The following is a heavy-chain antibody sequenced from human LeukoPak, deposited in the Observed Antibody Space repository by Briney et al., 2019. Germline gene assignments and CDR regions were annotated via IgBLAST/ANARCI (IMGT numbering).Heavy chain of an antibody. CDR3: ARVHPPSTGWATRGDWFDP. CDR1: GGTFSSYA. CDR2: IIPIFGTA. Sequence: ASVKVSCKASGGTFSSYAISWVRQAPGQGLEWMGGIIPIFGTANYAQKFQGRVTITADESTSTAYMELSSLRSEDTAVYYCARVHPPSTGWATRGDWFDPWGQGTLVTVSP. D-gene: IGHD2-15*01. V-gene: IGHV1-69*01. J-gene: IGHJ5*02.